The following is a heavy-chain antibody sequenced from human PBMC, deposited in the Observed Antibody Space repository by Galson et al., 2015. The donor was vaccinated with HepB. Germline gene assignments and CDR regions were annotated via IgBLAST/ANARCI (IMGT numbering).Heavy chain of an antibody. CDR2: MNPNSGNT. D-gene: IGHD6-6*01. V-gene: IGHV1-8*01. Sequence: SVKVSCKASGYTFTSYDINWVRQATGQGLEWMGWMNPNSGNTGYAQKFQGRVTMTRNTSISTAYMELSSLRSEDTAVYCCARSQSSSIRFDPWGQGTLVTVSS. CDR3: ARSQSSSIRFDP. J-gene: IGHJ5*02. CDR1: GYTFTSYD.